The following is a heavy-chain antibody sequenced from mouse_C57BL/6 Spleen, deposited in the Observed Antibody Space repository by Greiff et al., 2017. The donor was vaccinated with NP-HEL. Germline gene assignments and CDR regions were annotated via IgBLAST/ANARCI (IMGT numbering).Heavy chain of an antibody. V-gene: IGHV1-4*01. CDR2: INPSSGYT. D-gene: IGHD1-1*01. CDR3: ARSLRDYAMDY. J-gene: IGHJ4*01. CDR1: GYTFTSYT. Sequence: VQLQQSGAELARPGASVKMSCKASGYTFTSYTMHWVKQRPGQGLEWIGYINPSSGYTKYNQKFKDKATLTADKSSSTAYMQLSSLTSEDSAVYYWARSLRDYAMDYWGQGTSVTVSS.